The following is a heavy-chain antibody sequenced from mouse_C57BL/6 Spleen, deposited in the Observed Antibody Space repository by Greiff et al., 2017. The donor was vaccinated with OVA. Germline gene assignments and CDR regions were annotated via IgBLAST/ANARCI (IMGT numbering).Heavy chain of an antibody. V-gene: IGHV1-22*01. CDR1: GYTFTDYN. CDR2: INPNNGGT. Sequence: VQLQQSGPELVKPGASVKMSCKASGYTFTDYNMHWVKQSHGKSLEWIGYINPNNGGTSYNQKFKGKATLTVNKSSSTAYMELRSLTSEDSAVYYCARSLYDGYYSDYWGQGTTLTVSS. CDR3: ARSLYDGYYSDY. D-gene: IGHD2-3*01. J-gene: IGHJ2*01.